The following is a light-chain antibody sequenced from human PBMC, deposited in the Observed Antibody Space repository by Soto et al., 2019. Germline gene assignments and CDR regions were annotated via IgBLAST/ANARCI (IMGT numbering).Light chain of an antibody. CDR3: SSYTSSSTLLVV. CDR2: DVS. V-gene: IGLV2-14*01. J-gene: IGLJ2*01. CDR1: SSDVGGYNY. Sequence: QSALTQPASVSGSPGQSITISCTGTSSDVGGYNYVSWYQQHPGKAPKLMIYDVSNRPSGVSNRFSGSKFGNTASLTISGLQAEDEADYYCSSYTSSSTLLVVFGGGTKLTVL.